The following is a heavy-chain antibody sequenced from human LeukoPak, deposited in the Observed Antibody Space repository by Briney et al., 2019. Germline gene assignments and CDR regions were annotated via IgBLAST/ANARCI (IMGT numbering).Heavy chain of an antibody. Sequence: PSETLSLTSTVAAGSISNNYCSWIRQPPGTGLEWIGYIYNSGSTNNNPSLKSRVSISVDTPKNHFSLKLSSVTAADTAVYYCARRKYQISIFCTRGKCYPGAFDMWGRGTMATVSS. D-gene: IGHD2-8*02. CDR3: ARRKYQISIFCTRGKCYPGAFDM. J-gene: IGHJ3*02. CDR2: IYNSGST. CDR1: AGSISNNY. V-gene: IGHV4-59*01.